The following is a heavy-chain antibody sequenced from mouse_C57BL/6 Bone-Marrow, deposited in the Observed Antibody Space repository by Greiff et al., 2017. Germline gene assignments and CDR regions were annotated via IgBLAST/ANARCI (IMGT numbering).Heavy chain of an antibody. D-gene: IGHD2-2*01. J-gene: IGHJ3*01. Sequence: VQLQQSGPELVKPGASVKISCKASGYAFSSSWMNWVKQRPGKGLEWIGLIYPGNGDTTYNGKFKGKATLTADKSSSTAYMQLSSMTSEDSAVYFCARGGYDAWLACRGQGNLVAGSA. CDR1: GYAFSSSW. V-gene: IGHV1-82*01. CDR2: IYPGNGDT. CDR3: ARGGYDAWLAC.